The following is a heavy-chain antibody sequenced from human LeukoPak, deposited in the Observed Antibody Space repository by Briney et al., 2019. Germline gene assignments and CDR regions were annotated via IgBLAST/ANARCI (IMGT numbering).Heavy chain of an antibody. D-gene: IGHD6-13*01. CDR3: ARAAAGLEWFDP. CDR2: INPNSGGT. CDR1: GYTFTGYY. J-gene: IGHJ5*02. V-gene: IGHV1-2*02. Sequence: ASVKVSCKASGYTFTGYYMHWVRQAPGQGLEWMGWINPNSGGTNYAQKFQGRVTMTRDTSISTAYMELSRLRSDDTAVYYCARAAAGLEWFDPWGQGTLVTVSS.